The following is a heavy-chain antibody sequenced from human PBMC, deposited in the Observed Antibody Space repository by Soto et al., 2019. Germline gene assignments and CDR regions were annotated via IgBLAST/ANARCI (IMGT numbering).Heavy chain of an antibody. CDR2: IGGRGNSA. CDR1: GFIFTNYV. D-gene: IGHD5-12*01. CDR3: VREGRGSFDF. Sequence: GGSLRLSCAASGFIFTNYVMNWVRQAPGKGLEWVSVIGGRGNSAYYTDSVQGRFTISRDNSKNTLSLQMGSLTADDTAIYYCVREGRGSFDFWGRGTMVTVSS. V-gene: IGHV3-23*01. J-gene: IGHJ3*01.